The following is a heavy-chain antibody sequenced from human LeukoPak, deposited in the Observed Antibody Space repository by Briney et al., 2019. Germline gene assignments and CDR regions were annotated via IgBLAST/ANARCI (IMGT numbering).Heavy chain of an antibody. J-gene: IGHJ4*02. D-gene: IGHD3-22*01. CDR1: GFTLSNFW. Sequence: PGGSLRLSCAASGFTLSNFWMSWVRQAPGKGLEWVANIKQDGSEKYYADSVKGRFTISRDNAKNSLYLQMNSLRAEDTAVYYCARVLNYYDSSGYYFSYWGQGTPVTVSS. CDR3: ARVLNYYDSSGYYFSY. V-gene: IGHV3-7*02. CDR2: IKQDGSEK.